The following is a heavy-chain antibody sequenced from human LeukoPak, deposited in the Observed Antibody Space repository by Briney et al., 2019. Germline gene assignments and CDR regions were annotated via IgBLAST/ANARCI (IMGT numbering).Heavy chain of an antibody. J-gene: IGHJ4*02. CDR3: AKEVTRPNRAVAGLNY. D-gene: IGHD6-19*01. V-gene: IGHV3-30*18. CDR1: GFTFSAYG. Sequence: GRSLRLSCAASGFTFSAYGMHWVRQAPGKGLEWVAIISYAGSNKYYADSVKGRFTISRDNSKNTLYLQMNSLRAEDTAVYYCAKEVTRPNRAVAGLNYWGQGTLVTVSS. CDR2: ISYAGSNK.